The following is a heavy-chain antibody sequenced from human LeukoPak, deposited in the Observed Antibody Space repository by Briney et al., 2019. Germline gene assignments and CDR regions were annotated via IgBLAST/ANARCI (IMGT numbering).Heavy chain of an antibody. Sequence: ASVKVSCKASGYTFTNYYMHWVRQAPGQGLEWMGIINPSGGSTSYAQKFQGRVTMTRDTSTSTVYMELSSLRSEDTAVYYCARGGYSSSWYPASTDYWGQGTLVTVSS. CDR1: GYTFTNYY. V-gene: IGHV1-46*03. CDR2: INPSGGST. D-gene: IGHD6-13*01. J-gene: IGHJ4*02. CDR3: ARGGYSSSWYPASTDY.